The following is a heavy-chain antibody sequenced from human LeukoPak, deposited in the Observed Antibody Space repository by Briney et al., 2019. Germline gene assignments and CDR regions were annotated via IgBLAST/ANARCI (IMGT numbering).Heavy chain of an antibody. CDR2: IYYDGSNK. CDR3: ARDRTRFVDY. J-gene: IGHJ4*02. Sequence: RGCLRLSCAASGFTFRSAGMHWVRQAPGKGLEWVAVIYYDGSNKYYANSVKGRFTISRDNSKNTLYLQMNSLRGEDTAVYYCARDRTRFVDYWGQGTLVTVSS. CDR1: GFTFRSAG. V-gene: IGHV3-33*01. D-gene: IGHD1-14*01.